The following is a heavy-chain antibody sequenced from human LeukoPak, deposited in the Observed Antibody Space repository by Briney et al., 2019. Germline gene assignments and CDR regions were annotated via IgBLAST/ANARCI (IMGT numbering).Heavy chain of an antibody. CDR1: GGTFSSYA. Sequence: SVKVSCKASGGTFSSYAISWVRQAPGQGLEWMGGIIPIFDTANYAQKFQGRVTITTDESTSTAYMELSSLRSEDTAVYYCARDGGLSIAARPDWYFDLWGRGTLVTVSS. CDR3: ARDGGLSIAARPDWYFDL. J-gene: IGHJ2*01. V-gene: IGHV1-69*05. D-gene: IGHD6-6*01. CDR2: IIPIFDTA.